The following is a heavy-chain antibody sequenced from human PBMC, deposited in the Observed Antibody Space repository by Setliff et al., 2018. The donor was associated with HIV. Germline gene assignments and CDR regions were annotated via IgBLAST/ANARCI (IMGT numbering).Heavy chain of an antibody. J-gene: IGHJ5*02. CDR3: ASWGRARRANYNFWSGSSWFDP. V-gene: IGHV4-34*09. CDR1: GFTVSDTHM. CDR2: ISHSGSA. Sequence: SETLRLSCAASGFTVSDTHMTWVRQSPGKGLEWIGEISHSGSANYNPSLKSRITISVDTSKNQFSLNLRSVTAADTAVYYCASWGRARRANYNFWSGSSWFDPWGQGILVTVSS. D-gene: IGHD3-3*01.